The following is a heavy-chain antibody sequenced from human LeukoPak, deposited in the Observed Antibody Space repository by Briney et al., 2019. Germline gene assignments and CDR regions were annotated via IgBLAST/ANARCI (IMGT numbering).Heavy chain of an antibody. J-gene: IGHJ5*02. Sequence: SETLSLTCAVYGGSFSGYYWSWIRQPPGKGLEWIGEINHSGSTNYNPSLKSRVTISVDTSKNQFSLKLSSVTAADTAVYYCARDHDGCSGGSCYPGSTWFDPWGQGTLVTVSS. CDR3: ARDHDGCSGGSCYPGSTWFDP. CDR2: INHSGST. V-gene: IGHV4-34*01. CDR1: GGSFSGYY. D-gene: IGHD2-15*01.